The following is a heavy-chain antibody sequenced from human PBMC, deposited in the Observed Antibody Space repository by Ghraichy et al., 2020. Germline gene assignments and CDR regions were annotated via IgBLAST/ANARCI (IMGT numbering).Heavy chain of an antibody. V-gene: IGHV1-69*13. Sequence: SVKVSCKASGGTFSSYAISWVRQAPGQGLEWMGGIIPIFGTVNYAQKLQGRVTITADESTSTAYMELSSLRSEDTAVYYCASSGIVVVPAALDVWGQGTTVTVSS. CDR1: GGTFSSYA. D-gene: IGHD2-2*01. CDR2: IIPIFGTV. CDR3: ASSGIVVVPAALDV. J-gene: IGHJ6*02.